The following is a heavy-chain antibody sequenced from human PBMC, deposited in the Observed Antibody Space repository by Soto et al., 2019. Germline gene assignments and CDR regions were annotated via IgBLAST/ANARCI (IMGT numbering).Heavy chain of an antibody. Sequence: GGSLRLSCAASGFTFSSYGMHWVRQAPGKGLEWVAVISYDGSNKYYADSVKGRFTISRDNSKNTLYLQMNSLRAEDTAVYYCAKGGVRAEAGPNYYGMDVWGQGTKVTVSS. CDR1: GFTFSSYG. CDR2: ISYDGSNK. CDR3: AKGGVRAEAGPNYYGMDV. D-gene: IGHD6-13*01. V-gene: IGHV3-30*18. J-gene: IGHJ6*02.